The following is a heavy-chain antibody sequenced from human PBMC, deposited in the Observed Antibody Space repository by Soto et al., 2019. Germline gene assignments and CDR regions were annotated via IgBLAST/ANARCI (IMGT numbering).Heavy chain of an antibody. J-gene: IGHJ4*02. CDR3: ARAPSSIAAYFDY. CDR2: IYHSGGT. V-gene: IGHV4-30-2*01. D-gene: IGHD6-6*01. CDR1: GGSISSGGYS. Sequence: SETLSLTCAVSGGSISSGGYSWSWIRQPPGKGLEWIGYIYHSGGTYYNLSLKSRVTISVDRSKNQFSLKLSSVTAADTAVYYCARAPSSIAAYFDYWGQGTLVTVSS.